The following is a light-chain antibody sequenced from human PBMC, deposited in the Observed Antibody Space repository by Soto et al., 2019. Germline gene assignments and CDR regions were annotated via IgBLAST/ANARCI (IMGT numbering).Light chain of an antibody. CDR3: HQNPSPPQI. CDR1: QTMTRAY. J-gene: IGKJ2*01. V-gene: IGKV3-20*01. CDR2: AAS. Sequence: EIVLMQSPGTLSLSPGERATLSCRASQTMTRAYVAWYQQKPGQAPRLLIYAASYWATGISDKFSGSGSGAEFSLTISRLEPVDSAVYYCHQNPSPPQIFGQGTKLEIK.